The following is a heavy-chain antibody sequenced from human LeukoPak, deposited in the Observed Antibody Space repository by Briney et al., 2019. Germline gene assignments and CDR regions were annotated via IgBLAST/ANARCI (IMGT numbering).Heavy chain of an antibody. CDR2: ISTTGDM. Sequence: GGSLRLSCAASGVTLSNAWMNWVRQAPGKGLELVSDISTTGDMNYADSVKGRFTISRDNAKNSLDLQMNSLRVEDTAVYYCARDRKDIGTALGYYYHYMDVWGKGTTVTVSS. V-gene: IGHV3-69-1*01. CDR1: GVTLSNAW. J-gene: IGHJ6*03. D-gene: IGHD1-7*01. CDR3: ARDRKDIGTALGYYYHYMDV.